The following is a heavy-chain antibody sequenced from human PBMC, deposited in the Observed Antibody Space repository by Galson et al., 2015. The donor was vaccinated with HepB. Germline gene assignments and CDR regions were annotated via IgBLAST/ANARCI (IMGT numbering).Heavy chain of an antibody. Sequence: SVKVSCKASGGTFSSYAISWVRQAPGQGLEWMGGIIPIFGTANYAQKLQGRVTITADESTSTAYTELSSLRSEDTAVYYCAGGNSPVYYYYGMDVWGQGTTVTVSS. CDR1: GGTFSSYA. CDR2: IIPIFGTA. CDR3: AGGNSPVYYYYGMDV. D-gene: IGHD4-23*01. J-gene: IGHJ6*02. V-gene: IGHV1-69*13.